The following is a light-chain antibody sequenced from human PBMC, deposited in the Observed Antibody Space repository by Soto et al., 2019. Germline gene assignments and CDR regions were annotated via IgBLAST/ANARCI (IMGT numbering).Light chain of an antibody. CDR3: QQYNSYSLIT. V-gene: IGKV1-5*01. Sequence: DMQMTQSPSTLSASVGDRVTITCRASQSISSWLAWYQQKPGKAPKLLTYDASSLESGVPSRFSGSGSGTEFTLTISSLQPDDFATYYCQQYNSYSLITFGQGTRLEIK. J-gene: IGKJ5*01. CDR2: DAS. CDR1: QSISSW.